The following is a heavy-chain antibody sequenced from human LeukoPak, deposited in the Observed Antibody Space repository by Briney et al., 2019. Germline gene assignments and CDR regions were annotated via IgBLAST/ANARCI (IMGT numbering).Heavy chain of an antibody. V-gene: IGHV3-15*01. CDR3: TTIQCYDFWSGYYKWVDY. J-gene: IGHJ4*02. Sequence: GGSLRLSCAASGFTFSNAWMSWVRQAPGKGLEWVGRIKSKTDGGTTDYAAPVKGRFTISRDDSKNTLYLQMNSLKTEDTAVYYCTTIQCYDFWSGYYKWVDYWGQGTLVTVSS. CDR1: GFTFSNAW. D-gene: IGHD3-3*01. CDR2: IKSKTDGGTT.